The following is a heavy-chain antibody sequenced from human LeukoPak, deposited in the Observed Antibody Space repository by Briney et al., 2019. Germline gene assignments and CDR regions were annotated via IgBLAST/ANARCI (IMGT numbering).Heavy chain of an antibody. CDR3: ARSEFSRAIYFDP. CDR1: GTTSTNNN. CDR2: IDPSGGST. Sequence: ASVKVSCKASGTTSTNNNMNWVGQAPGRGLGWRGLIDPSGGSTTYAQNFQGRVTMTRDTSTSTVYMNLTSLRSEDTAVYYCARSEFSRAIYFDPWGQGTLVTVSS. V-gene: IGHV1-46*01. J-gene: IGHJ5*02. D-gene: IGHD6-6*01.